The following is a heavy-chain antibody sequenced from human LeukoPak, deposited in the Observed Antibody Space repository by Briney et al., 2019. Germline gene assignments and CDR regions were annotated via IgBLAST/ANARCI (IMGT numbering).Heavy chain of an antibody. CDR2: IYYSGST. J-gene: IGHJ4*02. V-gene: IGHV4-59*01. D-gene: IGHD1-26*01. CDR3: ARGPGYSGSYYRHFDY. CDR1: GGSISSYY. Sequence: SETLSLTCTVSGGSISSYYWSWIRQPPGKGLEWIGYIYYSGSTNYNPSLKSRVTISVDTSKNQFSLKLSSVTAADTAVYYCARGPGYSGSYYRHFDYWGQGTLVTVSS.